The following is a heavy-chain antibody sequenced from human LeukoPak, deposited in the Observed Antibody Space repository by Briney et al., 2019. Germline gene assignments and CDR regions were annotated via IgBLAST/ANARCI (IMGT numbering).Heavy chain of an antibody. D-gene: IGHD3-3*01. CDR3: AREYDFWSGLSPPDY. V-gene: IGHV3-30-3*01. CDR1: GFTFSSSS. CDR2: ISYDGSNK. Sequence: PGRSLRLSCAASGFTFSSSSMHWVRQAPGKGLEWVAVISYDGSNKYYADSVKGRFTISRDNAKNSLYLQMNSLRAEDTAVYYCAREYDFWSGLSPPDYWGQGTLVTVSS. J-gene: IGHJ4*02.